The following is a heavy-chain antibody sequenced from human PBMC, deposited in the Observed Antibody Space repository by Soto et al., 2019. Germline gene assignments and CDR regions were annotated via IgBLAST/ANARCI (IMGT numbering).Heavy chain of an antibody. D-gene: IGHD6-19*01. CDR1: GGSMSGSY. J-gene: IGHJ4*02. CDR2: IYYTGSP. Sequence: SETLSLTCTVSGGSMSGSYWSWIRQCPGKGLEWIAYIYYTGSPEYNPSLNSRVTLSVDTSRNQFSLKLSAVTAADTAVYYCARGGWYLDYWGRGTLVTVSS. CDR3: ARGGWYLDY. V-gene: IGHV4-59*01.